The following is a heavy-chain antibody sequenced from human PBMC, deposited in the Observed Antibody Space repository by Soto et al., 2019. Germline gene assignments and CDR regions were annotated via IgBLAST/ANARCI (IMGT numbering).Heavy chain of an antibody. CDR2: ISSSGSTI. D-gene: IGHD6-6*01. V-gene: IGHV3-11*01. CDR1: GFTFSDYY. Sequence: GGSLRLSCAASGFTFSDYYMSWIRQAPGKGLEWVSYISSSGSTIYYADSLRGRFTISRDNAKNSLYLQMNSLRAEDTAVYYCAREGSIAARHFDYWGQGALVTVSS. J-gene: IGHJ4*02. CDR3: AREGSIAARHFDY.